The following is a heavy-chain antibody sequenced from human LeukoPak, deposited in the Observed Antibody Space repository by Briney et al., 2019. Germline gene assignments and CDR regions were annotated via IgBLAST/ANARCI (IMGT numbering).Heavy chain of an antibody. J-gene: IGHJ4*02. V-gene: IGHV4-39*07. CDR3: ARTHNWNYVRD. Sequence: SETLSLTCTVSGDSISSGSYYWGWIRQPPGKGLEWIGSIYYSGSTYYNPSLKSRVTISVDTSKNQFSLKLSSVTAADTAVYYCARTHNWNYVRDWGQGTLVTVSS. CDR1: GDSISSGSYY. CDR2: IYYSGST. D-gene: IGHD1-7*01.